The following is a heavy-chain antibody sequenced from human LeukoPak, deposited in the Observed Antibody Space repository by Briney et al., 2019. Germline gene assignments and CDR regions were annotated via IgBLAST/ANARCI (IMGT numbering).Heavy chain of an antibody. J-gene: IGHJ4*02. CDR2: ISYDGSNK. D-gene: IGHD3-10*01. V-gene: IGHV3-30*04. CDR1: GFTFSSYA. Sequence: PGGSLRLSCAASGFTFSSYAMHWVRQAPGKGLEWVAVISYDGSNKYYADSVKGRFTISRDNSKNTLYLQMNSLRAEDTAVYYCARERSTLLWFGELLYWGQGTLVTVSS. CDR3: ARERSTLLWFGELLY.